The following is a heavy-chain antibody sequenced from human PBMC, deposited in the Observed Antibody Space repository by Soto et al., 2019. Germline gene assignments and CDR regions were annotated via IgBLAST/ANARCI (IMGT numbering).Heavy chain of an antibody. D-gene: IGHD6-13*01. Sequence: SETLSLTCAVSGGSISSSNWWSWVRQPPGKGLEWIGEIYHSGSTNYNPSLKSRVTISVDKSKNQFSLKLSSVTAADTAVYYCARRGGPIAAGGTFDYWGQGTLVTVSS. J-gene: IGHJ4*02. CDR2: IYHSGST. CDR3: ARRGGPIAAGGTFDY. CDR1: GGSISSSNW. V-gene: IGHV4-4*02.